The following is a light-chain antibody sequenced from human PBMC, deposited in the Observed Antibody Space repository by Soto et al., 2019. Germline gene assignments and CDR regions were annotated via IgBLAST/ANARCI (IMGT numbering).Light chain of an antibody. J-gene: IGKJ4*01. Sequence: DIPMTQSPSTLSASIGDRVTITCRASQSISSWLAWYQQKPGKVPKLLIYKASSLESGVPSRFSGSGSGTEFTLTISSLQPDDFATYYCQQYHSYSLTFGGGTKVEIK. CDR1: QSISSW. V-gene: IGKV1-5*03. CDR3: QQYHSYSLT. CDR2: KAS.